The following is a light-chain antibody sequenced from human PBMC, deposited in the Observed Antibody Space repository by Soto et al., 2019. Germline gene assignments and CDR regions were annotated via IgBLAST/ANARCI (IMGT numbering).Light chain of an antibody. Sequence: EIVLTQSPGTLSLSPGERATLSCRASQSVSSSYLAWYQQKPGQAPRLLIYGASNRATGIPDRFSGSASGTDFTLTISRLEPEDFAVYYCQQHGNSPVTFGQATKLEIK. CDR2: GAS. CDR3: QQHGNSPVT. V-gene: IGKV3-20*01. J-gene: IGKJ2*01. CDR1: QSVSSSY.